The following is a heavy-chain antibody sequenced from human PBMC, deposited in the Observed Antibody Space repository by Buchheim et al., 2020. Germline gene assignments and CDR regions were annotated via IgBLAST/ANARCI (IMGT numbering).Heavy chain of an antibody. Sequence: EVQLVESGGGLVQPGGSLRLSCAASGFTFSGYSMNWVRQAPGKGLEWVSYISSSSSTIYYADSVKGRFTISRDNAKNSLYLQMNSLRAEDTAVYYCARDHVLLWFGEPGDGMDVWGQGTT. CDR1: GFTFSGYS. CDR2: ISSSSSTI. V-gene: IGHV3-48*01. CDR3: ARDHVLLWFGEPGDGMDV. J-gene: IGHJ6*02. D-gene: IGHD3-10*01.